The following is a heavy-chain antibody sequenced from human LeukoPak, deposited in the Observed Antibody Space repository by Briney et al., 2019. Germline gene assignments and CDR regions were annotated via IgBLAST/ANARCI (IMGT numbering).Heavy chain of an antibody. J-gene: IGHJ6*03. V-gene: IGHV1-8*01. Sequence: ASVKVSCKASGYTFTSYDINWVRQATGQGLEWMGWMNPNSGNTGYAQKFQGRVTMTRTTAISTAYMELSSLRSEDTAVYYCARGPEDVDYYYYMDVWGKGTTVTVSS. CDR2: MNPNSGNT. CDR3: ARGPEDVDYYYYMDV. CDR1: GYTFTSYD. D-gene: IGHD1-14*01.